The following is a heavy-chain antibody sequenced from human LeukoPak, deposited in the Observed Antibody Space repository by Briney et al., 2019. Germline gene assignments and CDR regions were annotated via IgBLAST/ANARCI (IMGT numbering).Heavy chain of an antibody. CDR2: IKQDGSKK. Sequence: GALRLSCAASGFTFSSYWMTWVRQAPGKGLEWVANIKQDGSKKTYVDSVKGRFTISRDNAKNSLYLQTNSLRADDTGVYYCASQPAAADVDYWGQGTLVTVSS. D-gene: IGHD2-2*01. CDR1: GFTFSSYW. J-gene: IGHJ4*02. V-gene: IGHV3-7*03. CDR3: ASQPAAADVDY.